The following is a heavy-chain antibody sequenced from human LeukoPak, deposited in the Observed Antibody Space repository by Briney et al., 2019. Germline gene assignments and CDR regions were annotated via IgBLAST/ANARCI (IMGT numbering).Heavy chain of an antibody. CDR1: GFTFSSYA. CDR2: ISYDGSNK. Sequence: PGGSLRLSCAASGFTFSSYAMHWVRQAPGKGLEWVALISYDGSNKYYADSVKGRFTISRDNSKNTPYLQMNSLRAEDTAVFYCARAGSTSAWYYFEYWGQGTLVTVSS. J-gene: IGHJ4*02. CDR3: ARAGSTSAWYYFEY. V-gene: IGHV3-30-3*01. D-gene: IGHD6-13*01.